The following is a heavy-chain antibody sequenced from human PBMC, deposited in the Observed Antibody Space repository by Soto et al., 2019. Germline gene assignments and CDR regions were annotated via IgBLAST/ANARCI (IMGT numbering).Heavy chain of an antibody. Sequence: GESLKISCKGSGYSFTSYWISWVRQMPGKGLEWMGRIDPSDSYTNYSPSFQGHVTISADKSISTAYLQWSSLKASDTAMYYCARHDIVVVPAAPAPVYWFDPWGQGALVTVSS. CDR3: ARHDIVVVPAAPAPVYWFDP. V-gene: IGHV5-10-1*01. CDR2: IDPSDSYT. J-gene: IGHJ5*02. D-gene: IGHD2-2*01. CDR1: GYSFTSYW.